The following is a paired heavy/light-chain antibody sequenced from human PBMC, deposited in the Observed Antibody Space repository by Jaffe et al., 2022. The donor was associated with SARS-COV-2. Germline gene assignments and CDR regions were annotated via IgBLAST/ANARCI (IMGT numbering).Light chain of an antibody. J-gene: IGLJ3*02. V-gene: IGLV1-40*01. Sequence: QSVLTQAPSVSGAPGQRVTISCTGSSSNIGAGHDVHWYQQYPATVPKLLISGDNVRPSGVPDRFTASKSGTSASLAITGLQAEDEADYYCLSYDSSLRGWVFGGGTKVTVL. CDR2: GDN. CDR1: SSNIGAGHD. CDR3: LSYDSSLRGWV.
Heavy chain of an antibody. CDR3: AKFRGQELVNYHFNV. D-gene: IGHD6-13*01. CDR2: ILGRGDTT. Sequence: EVQLLESGGSLVQPGGSLRLSCAASGFTFSNFAMGWVRQAPGKGLEWVSSILGRGDTTYYADSVKGRFTISRDNSKNTLFLQINSLRDDDTAVYYCAKFRGQELVNYHFNVWGQGTLLTVSS. CDR1: GFTFSNFA. J-gene: IGHJ4*02. V-gene: IGHV3-23*01.